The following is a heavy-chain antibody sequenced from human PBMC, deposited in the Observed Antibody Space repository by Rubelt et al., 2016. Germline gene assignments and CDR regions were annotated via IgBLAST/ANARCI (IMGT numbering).Heavy chain of an antibody. D-gene: IGHD2-2*01. CDR1: GGTFSSYA. CDR3: ARDRLIVPAAMPPLSDYYYYYGMDV. CDR2: IIPILGIA. V-gene: IGHV1-69*04. Sequence: GSSVKVSCKASGGTFSSYAISWVRQAPGQGLEWMGRIIPILGIANYAQKFQGRVTITADKSTSTAYMELSSLRSEDTAVYYCARDRLIVPAAMPPLSDYYYYYGMDVWGQGTTVTVSS. J-gene: IGHJ6*02.